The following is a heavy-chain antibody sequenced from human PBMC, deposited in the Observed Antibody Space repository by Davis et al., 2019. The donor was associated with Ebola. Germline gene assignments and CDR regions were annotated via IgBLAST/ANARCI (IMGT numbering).Heavy chain of an antibody. Sequence: GESLKISCAASGFTFSNYAMHWVRQAPGKGLEWVAVISYDGSNKYYADSVKGRFTISRDNSKNTLYLQMNSLRAEDTALYYCAKEEAYCGGDCYGYFDSWGQGTLVTVSS. D-gene: IGHD2-21*02. J-gene: IGHJ4*02. CDR3: AKEEAYCGGDCYGYFDS. V-gene: IGHV3-30-3*01. CDR2: ISYDGSNK. CDR1: GFTFSNYA.